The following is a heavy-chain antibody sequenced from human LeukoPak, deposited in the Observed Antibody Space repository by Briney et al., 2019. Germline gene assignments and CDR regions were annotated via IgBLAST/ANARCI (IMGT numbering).Heavy chain of an antibody. CDR2: INPNSGGT. Sequence: ASVKVSCKASGYTFTGYYIHWVRQAPGQGLEWMGWINPNSGGTNYAQKFQGRVIMTRDTSISTAYMELRKMRSDDTAVYYCARGLSSSWYPYWGQGTLVTVSS. D-gene: IGHD6-13*01. V-gene: IGHV1-2*02. J-gene: IGHJ4*02. CDR3: ARGLSSSWYPY. CDR1: GYTFTGYY.